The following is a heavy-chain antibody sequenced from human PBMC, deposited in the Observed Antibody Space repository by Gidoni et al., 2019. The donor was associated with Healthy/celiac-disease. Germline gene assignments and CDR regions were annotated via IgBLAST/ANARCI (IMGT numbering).Heavy chain of an antibody. V-gene: IGHV5-10-1*03. Sequence: EVQLVQSGAEVTKPGESLRISCKGSGYSFTSSCISWVRQMPGKVLEWMGRIDPSDSYTNYSPSFQGHVIISADKLSSTADRQGSRLKAADTAMYYCASYEPFTGGAGAFDIWGQGTMVTVSS. CDR1: GYSFTSSC. D-gene: IGHD5-12*01. CDR2: IDPSDSYT. J-gene: IGHJ3*02. CDR3: ASYEPFTGGAGAFDI.